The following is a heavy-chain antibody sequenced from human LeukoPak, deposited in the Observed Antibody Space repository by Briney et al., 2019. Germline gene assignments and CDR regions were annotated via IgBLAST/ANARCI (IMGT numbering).Heavy chain of an antibody. CDR3: ARASSGYSPVDY. CDR2: IYYSGST. D-gene: IGHD3-22*01. V-gene: IGHV4-59*11. CDR1: GGSISSHY. Sequence: SETLSLTCTVSGGSISSHYWSWIRQPPGKGLEWIGYIYYSGSTNYNPSLKSRVTISVDTSKNQFSLKLSSVTAADTAVYYCARASSGYSPVDYWGQGTLVTVSS. J-gene: IGHJ4*02.